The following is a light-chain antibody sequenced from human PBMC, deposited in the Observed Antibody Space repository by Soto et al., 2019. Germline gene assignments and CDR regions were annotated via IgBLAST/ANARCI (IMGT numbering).Light chain of an antibody. CDR1: QSVSSN. CDR3: QQYNVWPQT. V-gene: IGKV3-15*01. CDR2: SAS. Sequence: IVMTQSPGTLSVSPGERATLSCRASQSVSSNLAWYQQRPGQAPRLLIYSASSRDTDTPDRFSGGGSETEFTLTINSLQTEDFGVYYCQQYNVWPQTFGQGTKVEIK. J-gene: IGKJ1*01.